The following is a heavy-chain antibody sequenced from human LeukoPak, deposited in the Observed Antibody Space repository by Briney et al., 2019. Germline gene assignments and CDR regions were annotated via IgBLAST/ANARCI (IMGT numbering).Heavy chain of an antibody. V-gene: IGHV1-18*01. CDR3: ARSPPGDGDHDY. J-gene: IGHJ4*02. D-gene: IGHD4-17*01. Sequence: ASVKVSCKASGYIFTTYGISWVRQAPGQGLEWMGWISVYNGNTNFAQKFQGRLTMTTDTATSTAYTELRSLRSDDTAVYYCARSPPGDGDHDYWGQGTLVTVSS. CDR1: GYIFTTYG. CDR2: ISVYNGNT.